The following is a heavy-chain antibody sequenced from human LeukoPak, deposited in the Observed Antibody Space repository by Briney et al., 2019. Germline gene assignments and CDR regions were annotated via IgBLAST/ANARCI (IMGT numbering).Heavy chain of an antibody. D-gene: IGHD3-3*01. CDR2: INPNSGGT. V-gene: IGHV1-2*02. CDR1: GYTFTGYY. CDR3: ARSHGGITIRNWFDP. J-gene: IGHJ5*02. Sequence: GASAKVSCKASGYTFTGYYMHWVRQAPGQGREWMGWINPNSGGTNYAQKFQGRVTMTRDTSISTAYMELSRLRSDDTAVYYCARSHGGITIRNWFDPWGQGTLVTVSS.